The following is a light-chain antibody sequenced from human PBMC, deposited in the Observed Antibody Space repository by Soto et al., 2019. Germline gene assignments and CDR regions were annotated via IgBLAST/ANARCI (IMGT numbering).Light chain of an antibody. V-gene: IGLV2-14*01. Sequence: QSVLTQPASVSGSPGQSITISCTGTSSDIGTYDYVSWYQHHPGKAPKLMIYEVTNRPSGVSDRFSGSKSGKTASLTISGLQADDEADYYCSSYTTTTTPVVFGGGTKLTVL. J-gene: IGLJ2*01. CDR3: SSYTTTTTPVV. CDR1: SSDIGTYDY. CDR2: EVT.